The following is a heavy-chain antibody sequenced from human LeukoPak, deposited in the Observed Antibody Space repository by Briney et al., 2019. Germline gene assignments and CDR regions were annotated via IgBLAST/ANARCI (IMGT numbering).Heavy chain of an antibody. J-gene: IGHJ4*02. CDR1: GFTFSSFD. Sequence: PGGSLRLSCTASGFTFSSFDMDWVRQAPGKGLEWVSYISSSGSIIYYADSVKGRFTISRDNAKNSLYLQMHSPRAEDTAVYYCARPPALNYWGQGTLVTVSS. CDR2: ISSSGSII. CDR3: ARPPALNY. V-gene: IGHV3-48*03. D-gene: IGHD3-9*01.